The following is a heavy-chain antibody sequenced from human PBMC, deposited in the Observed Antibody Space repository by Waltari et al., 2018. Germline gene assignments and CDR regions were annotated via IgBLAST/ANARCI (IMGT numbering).Heavy chain of an antibody. CDR3: ARRHIVVVIAPFDY. Sequence: QVQLQQWGAGLLTPSETLSLTCAVYGGSFSGYYWSWIRQPQGKGLEWIGEINHSGSTNYNPSLKSRVTISVDTSKNQFSLKLSSVTAADTAVYYCARRHIVVVIAPFDYWGQGTLVTVSS. J-gene: IGHJ4*02. D-gene: IGHD2-21*01. CDR1: GGSFSGYY. V-gene: IGHV4-34*01. CDR2: INHSGST.